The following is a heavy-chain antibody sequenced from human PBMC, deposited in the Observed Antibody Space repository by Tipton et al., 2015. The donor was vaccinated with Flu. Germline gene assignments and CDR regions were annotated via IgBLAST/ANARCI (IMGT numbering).Heavy chain of an antibody. D-gene: IGHD2-2*01. V-gene: IGHV3-53*01. J-gene: IGHJ6*02. CDR2: IYGGGTT. Sequence: AVSGFTVTSSYMSWARQAPGKGLEWVSVIYGGGTTDYADSVKGRFTISRDKSKNALYLQMSSLRAEDTAVYYCARGPQVPVWPYYYGMDVWGQGTTVTVSS. CDR3: ARGPQVPVWPYYYGMDV. CDR1: GFTVTSSY.